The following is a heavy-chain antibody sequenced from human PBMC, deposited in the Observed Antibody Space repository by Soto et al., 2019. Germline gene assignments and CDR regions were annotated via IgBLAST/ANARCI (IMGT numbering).Heavy chain of an antibody. CDR3: ARLVCSSTSCYDYYYMDV. V-gene: IGHV4-59*01. Sequence: SETLSLTCTVSGGSISSYYWSWIRQPPGKGLEWIGYIYYSGSTNYNPSLKSRVTISVDTSKNQFSLKRSSVTAADTAVYYCARLVCSSTSCYDYYYMDVWGKGTTVTVSS. CDR2: IYYSGST. D-gene: IGHD2-2*01. CDR1: GGSISSYY. J-gene: IGHJ6*03.